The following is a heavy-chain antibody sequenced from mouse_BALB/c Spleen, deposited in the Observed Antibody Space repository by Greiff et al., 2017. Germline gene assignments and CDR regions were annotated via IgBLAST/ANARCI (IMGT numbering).Heavy chain of an antibody. J-gene: IGHJ3*01. CDR3: ARNYGSSTVFAY. CDR1: GYSITSDYA. Sequence: EVKVEESGPGLVKPSQSLSLTCTVTGYSITSDYAWNWIRQFPGNKLEWMGYISYSGSTSYNPSLKSRISITRDTSKNQFFLQLNSVTTEDTATYYCARNYGSSTVFAYWGQGTLVTVSA. D-gene: IGHD1-1*01. V-gene: IGHV3-2*02. CDR2: ISYSGST.